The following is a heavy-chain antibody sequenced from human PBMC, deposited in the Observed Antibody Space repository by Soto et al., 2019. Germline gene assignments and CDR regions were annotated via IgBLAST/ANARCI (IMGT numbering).Heavy chain of an antibody. CDR3: TKSSGGSSSVGMDY. Sequence: PSETLSLTCSVSGGSVISTSHYFVWIRQRPGKGLEWIGNIYYSGSTYYNPSLKSRVTISVDTSKNQFSLKLYSVAAADSSVYYCTKSSGGSSSVGMDYWGPGTLVTVSS. J-gene: IGHJ4*02. CDR1: GGSVISTSHY. CDR2: IYYSGST. D-gene: IGHD6-6*01. V-gene: IGHV4-39*01.